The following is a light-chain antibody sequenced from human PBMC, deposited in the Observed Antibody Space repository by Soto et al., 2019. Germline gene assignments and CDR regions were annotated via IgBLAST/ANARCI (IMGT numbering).Light chain of an antibody. V-gene: IGLV1-44*01. Sequence: QTVLTQPPSASGTPGPTVTISCSGSSSNIGSYSVNWYQHLPGMAPKLLIFSNNQRPSGVPDRFSGSKSGTSASLAISGLQSEDEADYYCAAWDDSLNGFRVFGGGTKVTVL. J-gene: IGLJ3*02. CDR1: SSNIGSYS. CDR3: AAWDDSLNGFRV. CDR2: SNN.